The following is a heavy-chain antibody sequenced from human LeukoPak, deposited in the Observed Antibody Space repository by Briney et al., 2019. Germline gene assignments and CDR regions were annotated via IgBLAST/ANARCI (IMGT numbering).Heavy chain of an antibody. Sequence: ASVKVSCKASGYTFTCYYMHWVRQAPGQGLEWMGWINPNNGGTNYAQEFQGRVTMTRDTSISTAYMELSRLRSDDTAVYYCASEARLYGGSVNYFDYWGQGTLVTVSS. CDR3: ASEARLYGGSVNYFDY. D-gene: IGHD4-23*01. V-gene: IGHV1-2*02. J-gene: IGHJ4*02. CDR1: GYTFTCYY. CDR2: INPNNGGT.